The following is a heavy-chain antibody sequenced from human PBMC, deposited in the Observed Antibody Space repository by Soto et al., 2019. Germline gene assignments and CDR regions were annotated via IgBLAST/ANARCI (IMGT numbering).Heavy chain of an antibody. J-gene: IGHJ6*02. CDR3: AMVRESYYYYYGMDV. D-gene: IGHD3-10*01. CDR2: IYYSGST. Sequence: SETLSLTCSVSGGSISSHYWSWIRQSPGKGLEWIGYIYYSGSTNYNPSLKSRVTISVDTSKNQFSLKLSSVTAADTAVYYCAMVRESYYYYYGMDVWGQGTTVTVAS. V-gene: IGHV4-59*11. CDR1: GGSISSHY.